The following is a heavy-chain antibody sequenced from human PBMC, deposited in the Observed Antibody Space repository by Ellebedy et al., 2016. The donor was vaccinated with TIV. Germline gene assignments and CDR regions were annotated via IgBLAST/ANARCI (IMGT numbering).Heavy chain of an antibody. Sequence: KVSXXASGYTFTGYYMHWVRQMPGKGLEWMGIIYPGDSDTRYSPSFQGQVTISADKSISTAYLQWSSLKASDTAMYYCARLKGDYDSSRGIDYWGQGTLVTVSS. CDR2: IYPGDSDT. V-gene: IGHV5-51*01. J-gene: IGHJ4*02. D-gene: IGHD3-22*01. CDR3: ARLKGDYDSSRGIDY. CDR1: GYTFTGYY.